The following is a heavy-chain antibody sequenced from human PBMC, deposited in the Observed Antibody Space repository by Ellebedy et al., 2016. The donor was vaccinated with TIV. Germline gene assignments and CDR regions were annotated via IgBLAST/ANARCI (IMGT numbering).Heavy chain of an antibody. J-gene: IGHJ4*02. CDR2: IYYSGST. CDR3: ARVGSGWQPGDY. CDR1: GCSISSGGYY. D-gene: IGHD6-19*01. Sequence: MPSETLSLTCTVSGCSISSGGYYWSWIRQHPGKGLEWIGYIYYSGSTYYNPSLKSRVTISVDTSKNQFSLKLSSVTAADTAVYYCARVGSGWQPGDYWGQGTLVTVSS. V-gene: IGHV4-31*03.